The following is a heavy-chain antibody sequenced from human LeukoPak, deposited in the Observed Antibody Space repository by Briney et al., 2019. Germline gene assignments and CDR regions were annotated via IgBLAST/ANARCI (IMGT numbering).Heavy chain of an antibody. D-gene: IGHD3-16*01. V-gene: IGHV4-59*01. Sequence: SETLSLTCTVSGDSISSYHWSWIRQPPGKGLEWIGSISYSGSTNYNPSLKSRVTISIDTSKNQFSLKLSSVTAADTAVYYCARVGRGDYVWGSYSFDYWGQGTLVTVSS. CDR3: ARVGRGDYVWGSYSFDY. J-gene: IGHJ4*02. CDR2: ISYSGST. CDR1: GDSISSYH.